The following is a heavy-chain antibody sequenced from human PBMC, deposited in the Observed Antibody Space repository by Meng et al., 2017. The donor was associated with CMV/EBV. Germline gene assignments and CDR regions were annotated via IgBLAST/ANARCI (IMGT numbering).Heavy chain of an antibody. CDR3: ARGSNYEEGVSWFDP. V-gene: IGHV1-8*01. D-gene: IGHD1-7*01. Sequence: SGYTITSYDINWLRQATGQGLEWMGWMNPNSGNTGYAQKFQGRVTMTRNTSISTAYMELSSLRSEDTAVYYCARGSNYEEGVSWFDPWGQGTLVTVSS. CDR1: GYTITSYD. J-gene: IGHJ5*02. CDR2: MNPNSGNT.